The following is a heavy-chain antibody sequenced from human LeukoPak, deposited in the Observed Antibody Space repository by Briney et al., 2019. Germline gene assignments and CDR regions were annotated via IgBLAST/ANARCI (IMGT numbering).Heavy chain of an antibody. CDR1: GGSISSGGYY. Sequence: PSETLSLTCTVSGGSISSGGYYWSWIRQPPGKGLEWIGYIYYSGSTYYNPSLKSRVTISVDTSKNQFSLKLSSVTAADTAVYYCARVSSSSRFDYWGQGTLVTVSS. CDR3: ARVSSSSRFDY. V-gene: IGHV4-30-4*01. J-gene: IGHJ4*02. D-gene: IGHD6-6*01. CDR2: IYYSGST.